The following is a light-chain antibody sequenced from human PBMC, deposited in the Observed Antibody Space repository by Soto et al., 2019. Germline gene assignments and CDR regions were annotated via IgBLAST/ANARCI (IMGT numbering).Light chain of an antibody. CDR2: AAS. CDR1: QSISSY. Sequence: DIQMTQSPSSLSASVGDRVTITCRASQSISSYLNWYQQKPGKAPKLLIYAASSLQSGVPSRFSGSGSGTDFTLTISRLQPEDFATYFCQRSYSTLTFGPGTKVDIK. V-gene: IGKV1-39*01. J-gene: IGKJ3*01. CDR3: QRSYSTLT.